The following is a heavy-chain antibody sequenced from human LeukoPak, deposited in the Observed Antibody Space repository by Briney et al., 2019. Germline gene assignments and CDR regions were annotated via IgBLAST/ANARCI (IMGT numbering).Heavy chain of an antibody. J-gene: IGHJ4*02. CDR2: ARNKAKSYST. V-gene: IGHV3-72*01. Sequence: GGSLRLSCTASGYIFNDHYIDWVRQAPGKGLEWVGRARNKAKSYSTTYAASVKGRFTLSRDDSKNSVFLQMNSLNSEDTAVYFCTRVISGTTTYFDFWGQGALVTVSS. CDR1: GYIFNDHY. CDR3: TRVISGTTTYFDF. D-gene: IGHD1-20*01.